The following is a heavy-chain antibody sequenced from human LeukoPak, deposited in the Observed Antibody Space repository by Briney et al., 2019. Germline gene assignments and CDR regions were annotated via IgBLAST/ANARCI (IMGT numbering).Heavy chain of an antibody. CDR1: GGSISSYY. Sequence: SETLSLTCTVSGGSISSYYWSWIRQPAGKGLEWIGRIYTSGSTNYNPSLKSRVTMSVDTSKNQFSLKLSSVTAADTAVYYCARAIAYYYDSSGYYYFDYWGQGTLVTVSS. J-gene: IGHJ4*02. V-gene: IGHV4-4*07. D-gene: IGHD3-22*01. CDR2: IYTSGST. CDR3: ARAIAYYYDSSGYYYFDY.